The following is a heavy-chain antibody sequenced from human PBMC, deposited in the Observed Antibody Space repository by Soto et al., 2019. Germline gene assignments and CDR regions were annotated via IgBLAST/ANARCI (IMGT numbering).Heavy chain of an antibody. Sequence: QLQLVQSGAEVKKPGSSVKVSCEASGGTLSGHAISWVRQAPGHGPEWMGGLIPLFGTAQHAQNFQDRLTITADKSTSTAYMELTSLRFEDTAIYYCARGPNWGYRFDAWGQGTLVTVSS. CDR1: GGTLSGHA. J-gene: IGHJ5*02. D-gene: IGHD7-27*01. V-gene: IGHV1-69*06. CDR3: ARGPNWGYRFDA. CDR2: LIPLFGTA.